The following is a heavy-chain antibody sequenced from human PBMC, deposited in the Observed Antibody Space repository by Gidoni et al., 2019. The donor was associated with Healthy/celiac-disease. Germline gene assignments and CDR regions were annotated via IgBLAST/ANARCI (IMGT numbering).Heavy chain of an antibody. V-gene: IGHV3-23*01. J-gene: IGHJ4*02. CDR3: AKEGYYDSSGYYRHFDY. D-gene: IGHD3-22*01. CDR2: ISGSGGST. CDR1: GFTFSSYA. Sequence: EVQLLESGGGLVQPGGSLRLSCAASGFTFSSYAMSWVRQAPGKGLEWVSAISGSGGSTYYADSVKGRFTISRDNSKNTLYLQMNSLRAEDTAVYYCAKEGYYDSSGYYRHFDYWGQGTLVTVSS.